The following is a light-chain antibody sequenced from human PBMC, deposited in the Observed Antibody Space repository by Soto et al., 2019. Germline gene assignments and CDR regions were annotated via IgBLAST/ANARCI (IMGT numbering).Light chain of an antibody. CDR3: QKYNSAPRWT. J-gene: IGKJ1*01. Sequence: DIQMTQSPSSLSASVGDRVTITCRASQGISNYLAWYQQKPGKVPKLLIYAASTLQSGVPSRFSGSGSGTDFTLTISSLQPEDVATYYCQKYNSAPRWTFGQGPKVDIK. CDR1: QGISNY. V-gene: IGKV1-27*01. CDR2: AAS.